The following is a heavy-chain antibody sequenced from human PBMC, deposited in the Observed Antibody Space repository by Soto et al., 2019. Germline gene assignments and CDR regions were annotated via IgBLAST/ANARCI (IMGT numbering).Heavy chain of an antibody. CDR1: GFTYSTYA. J-gene: IGHJ6*03. V-gene: IGHV3-23*01. CDR2: IKSKGDAT. CDR3: AREHYYYYMDV. Sequence: GGSLRLSCAASGFTYSTYAMSWVRQAPGKGLEWISGIKSKGDATYYADSVKGRFTISRDNAKNTLYLQMSNLRAEDTAVYYCAREHYYYYMDVWGKGNTVTFSS.